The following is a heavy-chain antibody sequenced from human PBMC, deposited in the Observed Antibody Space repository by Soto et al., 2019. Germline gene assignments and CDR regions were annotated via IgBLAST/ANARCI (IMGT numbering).Heavy chain of an antibody. J-gene: IGHJ6*02. D-gene: IGHD3-3*01. CDR1: GYTFSDYG. CDR2: ISSSNGHT. CDR3: AISTWSGSYVGMDV. V-gene: IGHV1-18*04. Sequence: QVHLVQSGPEVKKPGASVKVSCKASGYTFSDYGMNWVRQDPGQGLEWLGWISSSNGHTKFAHKFQGRVTMTTDTPTTTVYMELRSLRSDDTAVYYCAISTWSGSYVGMDVWGQGTTVTVSS.